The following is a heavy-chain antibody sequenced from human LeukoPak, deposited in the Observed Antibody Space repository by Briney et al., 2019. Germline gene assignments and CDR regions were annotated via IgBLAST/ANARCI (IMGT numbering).Heavy chain of an antibody. CDR3: ARALAATVTEFDY. CDR2: INPNSGGA. CDR1: GYTFTEYY. J-gene: IGHJ4*02. D-gene: IGHD6-13*01. Sequence: ASVKVSCKASGYTFTEYYMHWVRQAPGQGLEWMGWINPNSGGANYAENFQGRVTMTRDTSISTAYMELSSLRYDDTALYYCARALAATVTEFDYWGQGTLVTVSS. V-gene: IGHV1-2*02.